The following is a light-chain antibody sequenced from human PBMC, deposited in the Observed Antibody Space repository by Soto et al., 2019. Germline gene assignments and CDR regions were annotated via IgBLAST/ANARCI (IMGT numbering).Light chain of an antibody. CDR3: QQYNTYPWT. CDR1: QSISSW. Sequence: IHMTQSPSTLSASVGNRVTITCRASQSISSWLAWYQQKQGKAPKLLIYDASSLESGVPSRFSGSVYGTEFNLTISSLQPDDFATYYCQQYNTYPWTFGQGTKVDIK. V-gene: IGKV1-5*01. J-gene: IGKJ1*01. CDR2: DAS.